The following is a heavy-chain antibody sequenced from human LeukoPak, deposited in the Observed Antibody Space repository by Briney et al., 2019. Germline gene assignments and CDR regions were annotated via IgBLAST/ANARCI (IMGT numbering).Heavy chain of an antibody. D-gene: IGHD2-8*01. V-gene: IGHV4-34*01. CDR1: GFTFSDYY. CDR3: ARVTGCMIEDYFDY. CDR2: INHSGST. J-gene: IGHJ4*02. Sequence: GSLRLSCAASGFTFSDYYMSWIRQPPGKGLEWIGEINHSGSTNYNPSLKSRVTISVDTSKNQFSLKLRSVTAADTAVYYCARVTGCMIEDYFDYWGQGTLVTVSS.